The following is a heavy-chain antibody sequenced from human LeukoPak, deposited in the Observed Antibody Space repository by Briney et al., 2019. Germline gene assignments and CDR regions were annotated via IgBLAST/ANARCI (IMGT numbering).Heavy chain of an antibody. J-gene: IGHJ4*02. CDR2: ISAYNGNT. CDR3: ARDPPTIYGSGSHIDY. CDR1: GYTFTSYG. D-gene: IGHD3-10*01. V-gene: IGHV1-18*01. Sequence: ASVKVSCKASGYTFTSYGISWVRRAPGQGLEWMGWISAYNGNTNYAQKLQGRVTMTTDTSTSTAYMELRSLRSDDTAVYYCARDPPTIYGSGSHIDYWGQGTLVTVSS.